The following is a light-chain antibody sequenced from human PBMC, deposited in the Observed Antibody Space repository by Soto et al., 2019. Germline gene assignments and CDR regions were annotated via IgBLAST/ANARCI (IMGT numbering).Light chain of an antibody. CDR1: QSISSY. J-gene: IGKJ4*01. CDR2: AAS. CDR3: QQANSFPLT. V-gene: IGKV1-39*01. Sequence: DIQMTQSASSLSASLGDRVTITCRASQSISSYLNWYQQKPGKAPKLLIYAASSLQSGVPSRFSGSGYGTDFNLTISSLQTEDFATYYCQQANSFPLTFGGGTKVDIK.